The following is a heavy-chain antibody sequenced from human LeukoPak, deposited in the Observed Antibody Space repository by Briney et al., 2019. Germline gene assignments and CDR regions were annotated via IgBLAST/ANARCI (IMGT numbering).Heavy chain of an antibody. CDR3: VRDGHRLYDYYYYYMDV. CDR1: GYTFTRYG. CDR2: ISAYNGHT. D-gene: IGHD2-2*02. Sequence: ASVKVSCKASGYTFTRYGISWVRQAPGQRLEWMGWISAYNGHTNYTQKLQGRVTMTTDTSTSTAYMELRSLRSDDAAVYFCVRDGHRLYDYYYYYMDVWGKGTTVTVSS. J-gene: IGHJ6*03. V-gene: IGHV1-18*01.